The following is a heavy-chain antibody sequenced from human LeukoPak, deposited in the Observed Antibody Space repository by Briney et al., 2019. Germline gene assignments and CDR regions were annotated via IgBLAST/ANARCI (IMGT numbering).Heavy chain of an antibody. V-gene: IGHV1-2*02. Sequence: ASVKVSCKASGYTFTGYYMHWVRQAPGQGLEWMGWINPNSGGTNYAQKFQGRVTMTRDTSISTAYMELSRLRSDDTAVYYCAKRQYCSGGSCYPPKFLYYYYGMDVWGQGTTVTVSS. J-gene: IGHJ6*02. CDR3: AKRQYCSGGSCYPPKFLYYYYGMDV. D-gene: IGHD2-15*01. CDR1: GYTFTGYY. CDR2: INPNSGGT.